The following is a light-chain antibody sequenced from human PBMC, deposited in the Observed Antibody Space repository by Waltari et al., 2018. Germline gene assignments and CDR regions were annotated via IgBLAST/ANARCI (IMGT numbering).Light chain of an antibody. CDR1: SSDVGGYDH. Sequence: QSALTQPPSASGSPGQSVTISCTGTSSDVGGYDHVSWYQQHPGKAPKLRVYEVTKRPSGVPVRFSGSTSGNTASVTVSGLQAEDEADYYCCSYAGTNNLGVFGGGTKLTVL. J-gene: IGLJ3*02. CDR3: CSYAGTNNLGV. CDR2: EVT. V-gene: IGLV2-8*01.